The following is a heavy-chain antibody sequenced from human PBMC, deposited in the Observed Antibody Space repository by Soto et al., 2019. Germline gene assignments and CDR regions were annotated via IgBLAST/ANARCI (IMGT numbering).Heavy chain of an antibody. CDR3: ARLVAARPNLFVNWFDP. J-gene: IGHJ5*02. D-gene: IGHD6-6*01. Sequence: GESLKISCQGSGYSFTSYWIGWVRQMPGKGLEWMGIIYPGDSDTRYSPSFQGQITISADKSISTAYLQWSSLKASDTAMYYCARLVAARPNLFVNWFDPWGQGTLVTVSS. V-gene: IGHV5-51*01. CDR2: IYPGDSDT. CDR1: GYSFTSYW.